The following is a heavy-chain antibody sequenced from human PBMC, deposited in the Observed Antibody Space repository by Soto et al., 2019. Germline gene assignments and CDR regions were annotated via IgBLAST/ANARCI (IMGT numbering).Heavy chain of an antibody. CDR3: AKDLSPSLGELSSKSYYYYYYGMDV. V-gene: IGHV3-30*18. CDR2: ISYDGSNK. CDR1: GFTFSSYG. D-gene: IGHD3-16*02. J-gene: IGHJ6*02. Sequence: GGSLRLSCAASGFTFSSYGMHWVRQAPGKGLEWVAVISYDGSNKYYADSVKGRFTISRDNSKNTLYLQMNSLRAEDTAGYYCAKDLSPSLGELSSKSYYYYYYGMDVWGQGTTVTVSS.